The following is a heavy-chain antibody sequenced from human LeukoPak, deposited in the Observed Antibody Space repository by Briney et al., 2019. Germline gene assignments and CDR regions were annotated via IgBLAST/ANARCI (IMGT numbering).Heavy chain of an antibody. CDR1: GGSISNYY. D-gene: IGHD3-22*01. CDR2: MFYGGST. Sequence: PSATLSLTCTVSGGSISNYYWSWIRQPPGKGLEWIGYMFYGGSTNYNPSLKSRVTISIDTSKNQFSPKLSSVTAADTALYYCARLSGFYYYYYMDVWGIGNTVTVSS. J-gene: IGHJ6*03. V-gene: IGHV4-59*01. CDR3: ARLSGFYYYYYMDV.